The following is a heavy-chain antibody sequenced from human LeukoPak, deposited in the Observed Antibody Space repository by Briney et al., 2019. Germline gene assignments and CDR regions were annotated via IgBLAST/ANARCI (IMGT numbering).Heavy chain of an antibody. D-gene: IGHD4-11*01. J-gene: IGHJ3*02. CDR2: IYYSGST. V-gene: IGHV4-59*01. CDR3: ADSPLNDAFDI. CDR1: GGSISSYY. Sequence: PSETLSLTCTVSGGSISSYYWSWIRQPPGKGLEWIGDIYYSGSTNYNPSLKSRVTISVDTSKNQFSLKLSSVTAADTAVYYCADSPLNDAFDIWGQGTMVTVSS.